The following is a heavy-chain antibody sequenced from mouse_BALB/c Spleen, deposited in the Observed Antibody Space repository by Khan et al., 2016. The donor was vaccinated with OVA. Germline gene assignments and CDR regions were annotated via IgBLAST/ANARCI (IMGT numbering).Heavy chain of an antibody. CDR1: GYTFTSYW. J-gene: IGHJ4*01. Sequence: DLVKPGASVKLSCKASGYTFTSYWINWIKQRPGQGLEWIGRIGPGSSNAYYNDMFKDKATLTVDTSSNTAHIQLSSLSSEDSAVYFCARENDYGRSCYAMDYWGQGTSVTVSA. CDR2: IGPGSSNA. D-gene: IGHD1-1*01. CDR3: ARENDYGRSCYAMDY. V-gene: IGHV1S41*01.